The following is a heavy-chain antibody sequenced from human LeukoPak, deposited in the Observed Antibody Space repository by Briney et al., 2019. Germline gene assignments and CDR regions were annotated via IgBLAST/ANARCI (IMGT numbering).Heavy chain of an antibody. V-gene: IGHV4-39*07. CDR2: IYYSGST. CDR3: ARAGDGYNPFDY. D-gene: IGHD5-24*01. J-gene: IGHJ4*02. Sequence: SETLSLTCTVSGGSISSSSYYWGWIRQPPGKGLEWIGSIYYSGSTYYNPSLKSRVTISVDTSKNQFSLKLSSVTAADTAVYYCARAGDGYNPFDYWGQGTLVTVSS. CDR1: GGSISSSSYY.